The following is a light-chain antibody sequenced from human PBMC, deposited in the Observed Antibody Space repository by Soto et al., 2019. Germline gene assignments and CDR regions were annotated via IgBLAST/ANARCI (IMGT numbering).Light chain of an antibody. CDR3: QQVDSYPRT. CDR2: ASS. CDR1: QGIGTY. J-gene: IGKJ1*01. V-gene: IGKV1-9*01. Sequence: IQWTESPYSLYASVGDRVTVACRASQGIGTYLVWYQQKRGKAPTVLIYASSTLQTGVPSRFSGTGSGTDFSLTISSLHPEDVATYYCQQVDSYPRTFGQGTKVDIK.